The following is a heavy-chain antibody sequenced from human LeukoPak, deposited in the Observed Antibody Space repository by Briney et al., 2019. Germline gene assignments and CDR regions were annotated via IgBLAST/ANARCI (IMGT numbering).Heavy chain of an antibody. CDR2: IYPDDSDI. J-gene: IGHJ3*01. CDR1: GSRFNDYW. CDR3: ARHGRGSRSPNAFDF. D-gene: IGHD3-10*01. Sequence: GESLQISCKGSGSRFNDYWIGWVRQMPGKGLQWMGIIYPDDSDIRYSPSFQGQVTISADKSIITAYLQWSSLKASDTAMYYCARHGRGSRSPNAFDFWGQGTMVTVSS. V-gene: IGHV5-51*01.